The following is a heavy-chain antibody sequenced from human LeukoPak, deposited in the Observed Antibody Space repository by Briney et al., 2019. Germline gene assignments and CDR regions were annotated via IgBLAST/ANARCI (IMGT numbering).Heavy chain of an antibody. V-gene: IGHV3-48*03. Sequence: PGGSLRLSCAASGFTFSSYEMNWVRQAPGKGLEWGSYISSSGSTIYYADSVKGRFTISRDNAKNSLYLQMNSLRAEDTAVYYCARESSIAALDYYYGMDVWGQGTTVTVSS. J-gene: IGHJ6*02. CDR3: ARESSIAALDYYYGMDV. CDR2: ISSSGSTI. CDR1: GFTFSSYE. D-gene: IGHD6-6*01.